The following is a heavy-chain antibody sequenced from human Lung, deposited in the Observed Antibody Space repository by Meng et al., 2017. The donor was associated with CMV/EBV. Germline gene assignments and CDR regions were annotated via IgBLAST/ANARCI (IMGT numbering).Heavy chain of an antibody. D-gene: IGHD4-11*01. CDR3: IRNDYSNY. V-gene: IGHV3-15*01. CDR2: IKSKTDGGTT. CDR1: GFTFSNAW. J-gene: IGHJ4*02. Sequence: EWQRVEFGGGLVKPGGSLRLSSAASGFTFSNAWMSWARQAPGKGLEWVGRIKSKTDGGTTDYAAPVKGRFTISRDDSKNTLYPQMNSLKTEDTAVYYCIRNDYSNYWGQGTLVTVSS.